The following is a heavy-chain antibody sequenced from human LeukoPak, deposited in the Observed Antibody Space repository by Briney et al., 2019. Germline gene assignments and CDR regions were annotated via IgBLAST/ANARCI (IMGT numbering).Heavy chain of an antibody. J-gene: IGHJ4*02. V-gene: IGHV3-30*02. D-gene: IGHD3-3*01. CDR3: GNTYYDFWSGCSPLGY. CDR1: GFTFSSYG. Sequence: GGSLRLSCAASGFTFSSYGMHWVRQAPGKGLEGVAFIRYDGSNKYYADSVKGRFTISRDNSKNTLYLQMNSLRAEDTAVYYCGNTYYDFWSGCSPLGYWGQGTLVTVSS. CDR2: IRYDGSNK.